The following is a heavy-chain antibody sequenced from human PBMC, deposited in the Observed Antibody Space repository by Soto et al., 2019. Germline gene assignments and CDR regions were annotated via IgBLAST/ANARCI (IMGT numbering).Heavy chain of an antibody. D-gene: IGHD6-13*01. Sequence: QVQLVQSGAEVKKPGASVNVSCKASGYIFTSYHMLWVRQAPGQGLEWMGIIYPSGGGSRYAQKFQGRVTMTRDTSTNTRYMELSSLRSDDTAVYYCARDNSNWAFDYWGQGTLVTVSS. J-gene: IGHJ4*02. CDR1: GYIFTSYH. V-gene: IGHV1-46*01. CDR2: IYPSGGGS. CDR3: ARDNSNWAFDY.